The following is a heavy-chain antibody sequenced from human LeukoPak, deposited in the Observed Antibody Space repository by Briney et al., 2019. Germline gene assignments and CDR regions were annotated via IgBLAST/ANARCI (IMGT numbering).Heavy chain of an antibody. CDR1: GYSFTSYW. CDR3: ARQFAAGTPVDY. CDR2: IYPGDSDT. J-gene: IGHJ4*02. Sequence: GESLKISCKGSGYSFTSYWIAWVRQMPGKGLEWMGIIYPGDSDTRYSTSFQGQVTISSDKSIRTAYLQWSSLKASDAAMYYCARQFAAGTPVDYWGQGTLVTVSS. V-gene: IGHV5-51*01. D-gene: IGHD6-13*01.